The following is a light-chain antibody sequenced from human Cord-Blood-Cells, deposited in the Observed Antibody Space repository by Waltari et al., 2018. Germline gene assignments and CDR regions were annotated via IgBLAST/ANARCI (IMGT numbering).Light chain of an antibody. J-gene: IGKJ1*01. Sequence: EIVLTQSPDFQSVTPKEKVTITCRASQSIGSSLHWYQQKPDQSPKLLIKYASQSFSGVPSRFVVSGSGTDFTLPITSLESSDAATYYCHQSSSLPWTFGQGTKVEIK. CDR3: HQSSSLPWT. CDR2: YAS. V-gene: IGKV6-21*01. CDR1: QSIGSS.